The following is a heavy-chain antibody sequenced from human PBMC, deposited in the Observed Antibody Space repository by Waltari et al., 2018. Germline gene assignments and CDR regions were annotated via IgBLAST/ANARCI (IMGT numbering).Heavy chain of an antibody. CDR1: VGSISSGVYY. V-gene: IGHV4-31*03. CDR2: IYYSGST. CDR3: ARVNRGGILVAAKPFLDY. D-gene: IGHD2-15*01. Sequence: QVQLQESGPGLVKPSQTLSLPSTVPVGSISSGVYYWRWLRQPQGKGLEWIGYIYYSGSTYYNPSLKSRVTISVDTSKNQFSLKLSSVTAADTAVYYCARVNRGGILVAAKPFLDYWGQGTLVTVSS. J-gene: IGHJ4*02.